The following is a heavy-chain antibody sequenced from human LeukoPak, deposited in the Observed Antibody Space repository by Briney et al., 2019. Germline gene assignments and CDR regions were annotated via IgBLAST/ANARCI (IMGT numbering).Heavy chain of an antibody. V-gene: IGHV4-39*01. J-gene: IGHJ4*02. D-gene: IGHD4-11*01. CDR2: IYYSGST. Sequence: SEALSLTCTVSGGSISSSSYYWCWIRQPPGKGLGWIASIYYSGSTYYNPSLKSRVTISVDTSRNQFSLKLNSVTAADTAVYYCVGHLPYSNYCNYWGQGTLVTVS. CDR1: GGSISSSSYY. CDR3: VGHLPYSNYCNY.